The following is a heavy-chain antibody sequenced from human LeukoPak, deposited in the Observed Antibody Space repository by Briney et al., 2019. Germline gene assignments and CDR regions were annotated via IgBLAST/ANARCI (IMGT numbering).Heavy chain of an antibody. V-gene: IGHV1-3*01. Sequence: ASVKVSCKTSGYTFTTCAVHWVGQAPGQRLEWMGWIHADSGNTKYSQKLQGRVAIARDTSASTIYMELTSLRIEDTAVYSCTIGLAGDWDAFDIWGLGTMVTVSS. CDR3: TIGLAGDWDAFDI. J-gene: IGHJ3*02. D-gene: IGHD6-19*01. CDR2: IHADSGNT. CDR1: GYTFTTCA.